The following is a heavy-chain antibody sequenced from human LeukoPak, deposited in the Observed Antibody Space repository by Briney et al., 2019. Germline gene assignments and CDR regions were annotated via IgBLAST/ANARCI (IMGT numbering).Heavy chain of an antibody. V-gene: IGHV3-74*01. Sequence: GGSLRLSCAASGFTFSSYWMHWVRHAPGKGLVWVSRIKSDGSTRYADSVKGRFTVSRDNAKNTVSLQMHSLRAEDTGVYYCARAPSEIGGYYPEYFRHWGQGTLVIVSS. CDR3: ARAPSEIGGYYPEYFRH. J-gene: IGHJ1*01. CDR2: IKSDGST. CDR1: GFTFSSYW. D-gene: IGHD3-22*01.